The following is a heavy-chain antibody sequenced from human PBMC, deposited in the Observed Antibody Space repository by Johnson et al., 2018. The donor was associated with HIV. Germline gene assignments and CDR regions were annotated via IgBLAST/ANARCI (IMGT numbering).Heavy chain of an antibody. V-gene: IGHV3-43D*03. CDR1: GFTFDDYA. Sequence: EVQLVESGGVVVQPGGSLRLSCAASGFTFDDYAMHWVRQAPGKGLEWVSLISWDGGSTYYADSVKGRFTISRDNSKNSLYLQMNSLRAEDTALYYCAKDIFTTTVDAFDFWGQGTMVTVSS. CDR2: ISWDGGST. D-gene: IGHD4-17*01. J-gene: IGHJ3*01. CDR3: AKDIFTTTVDAFDF.